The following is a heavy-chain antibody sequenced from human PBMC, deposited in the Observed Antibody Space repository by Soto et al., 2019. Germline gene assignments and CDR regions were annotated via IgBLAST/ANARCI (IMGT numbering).Heavy chain of an antibody. V-gene: IGHV3-33*01. CDR1: GFTFSSYG. D-gene: IGHD3-22*01. J-gene: IGHJ4*02. Sequence: GGSLRLSCAASGFTFSSYGMHWVRQAPGKGLEWVAVIWYDGSNKYYADSVKGRFTISRDNSKNTLYLQMNSLRAEDTAVYYCARGKYYYDSSGYYNFDYWGQGTLVTVSS. CDR3: ARGKYYYDSSGYYNFDY. CDR2: IWYDGSNK.